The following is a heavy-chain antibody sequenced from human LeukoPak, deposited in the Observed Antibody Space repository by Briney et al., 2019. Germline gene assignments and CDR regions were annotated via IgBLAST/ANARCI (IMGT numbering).Heavy chain of an antibody. CDR1: GFTFSSYS. CDR2: ISSSSTI. J-gene: IGHJ4*02. D-gene: IGHD6-6*01. CDR3: ASLTAARPRVDY. Sequence: PGGSLRLSCAASGFTFSSYSMNWVRQAPGKGLEWVSYISSSSTIYYADSVKGRFTISRDNAKNSLYLQMNSLRDEDTAVYYCASLTAARPRVDYWGQGTLVTVSS. V-gene: IGHV3-48*02.